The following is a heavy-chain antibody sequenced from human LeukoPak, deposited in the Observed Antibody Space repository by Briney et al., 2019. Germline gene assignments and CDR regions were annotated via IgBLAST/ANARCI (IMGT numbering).Heavy chain of an antibody. V-gene: IGHV4-31*03. D-gene: IGHD3-16*01. CDR2: IYRSGSA. CDR3: ARDLGTAYYYYFDV. Sequence: SQTLSLTCTVSGDWISSGTYYWSWIRHFPGKGLEWIGYIYRSGSAYSNPPLKSRVAMSVDASKNQLSLNLPSVTAADTAVYFCARDLGTAYYYYFDVWGKGTAVTV. CDR1: GDWISSGTYY. J-gene: IGHJ6*03.